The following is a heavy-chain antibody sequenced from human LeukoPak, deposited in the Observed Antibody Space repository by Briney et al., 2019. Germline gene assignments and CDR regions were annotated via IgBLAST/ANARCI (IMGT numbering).Heavy chain of an antibody. Sequence: ASVNVSCTASGYSFTSYGIRWVRQAPGQGREWIGWISAYSGNTNYADNLQGRLTMTTDTSTSKAHIELRSLRSDDTAVYYCARDLRDYYYYYMDVWGKGTTVTISS. CDR2: ISAYSGNT. CDR3: ARDLRDYYYYYMDV. CDR1: GYSFTSYG. D-gene: IGHD4-17*01. J-gene: IGHJ6*03. V-gene: IGHV1-18*01.